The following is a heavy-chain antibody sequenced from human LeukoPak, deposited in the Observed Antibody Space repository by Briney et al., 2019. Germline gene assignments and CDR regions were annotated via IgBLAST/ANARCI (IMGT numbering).Heavy chain of an antibody. CDR1: GYSFTSYW. Sequence: GESLKISCKGSGYSFTSYWIGWVRQMPGKGLEWIGIIYPGDSDTRYSPSFQGQVTISADKSISTAYLQWSSLKASDTAMYYCARRRDYTRGSYYYYYMDVWGKGTTVTVSS. V-gene: IGHV5-51*01. CDR3: ARRRDYTRGSYYYYYMDV. D-gene: IGHD4-11*01. CDR2: IYPGDSDT. J-gene: IGHJ6*03.